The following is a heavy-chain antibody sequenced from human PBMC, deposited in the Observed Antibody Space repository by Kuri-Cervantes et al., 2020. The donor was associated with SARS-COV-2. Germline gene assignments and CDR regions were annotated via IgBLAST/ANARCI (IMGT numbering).Heavy chain of an antibody. Sequence: GESLKIYCAASGFTFSSYGMHWVRQAPGKGLEWVAVIWYDGSNKYYVESVKGRFTISRDNSKNTLYLQMNSLRAEDTAVYYCARVFASYGMDVWGQGTTVTVSS. CDR1: GFTFSSYG. V-gene: IGHV3-33*01. D-gene: IGHD3-9*01. CDR2: IWYDGSNK. J-gene: IGHJ6*02. CDR3: ARVFASYGMDV.